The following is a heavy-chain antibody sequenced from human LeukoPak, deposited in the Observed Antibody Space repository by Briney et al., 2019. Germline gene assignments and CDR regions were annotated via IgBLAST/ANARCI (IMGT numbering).Heavy chain of an antibody. CDR3: ARLGLYTSSWHRYYYFDY. J-gene: IGHJ4*02. CDR2: INHSGST. D-gene: IGHD6-13*01. V-gene: IGHV4-34*01. CDR1: GVSFNDYC. Sequence: ASETLSLTCGVHGVSFNDYCWTWVRQSPGKGVEWVGDINHSGSTTYNPSLKSGFTMSEDATKNGFSLSLRSVTAADTAVYHCARLGLYTSSWHRYYYFDYWGQGTLVTVSS.